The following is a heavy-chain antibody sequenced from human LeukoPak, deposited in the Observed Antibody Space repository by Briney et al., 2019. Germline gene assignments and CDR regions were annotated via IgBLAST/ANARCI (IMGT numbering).Heavy chain of an antibody. CDR3: ARGYSYGFPVDY. CDR2: IYTSGST. CDR1: GDSISSYY. V-gene: IGHV4-4*09. Sequence: SETLSLTCTVSGDSISSYYWRWIRQPPGKGLECIRYIYTSGSTNYNPTLKSRVTISVYPSKNQFSLKLSSVTAADTAVYYCARGYSYGFPVDYWGQGTLVTVSS. J-gene: IGHJ4*02. D-gene: IGHD5-18*01.